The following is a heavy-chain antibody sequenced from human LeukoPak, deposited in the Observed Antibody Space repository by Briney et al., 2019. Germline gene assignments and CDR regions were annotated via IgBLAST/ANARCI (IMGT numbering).Heavy chain of an antibody. V-gene: IGHV3-48*04. Sequence: GGSLRLSCAASGFTFSSYSMNWVRQAPGKGLEWVSYISSSSSTIYYADSVKGRFTISRDNAKNSLYLQMNSLRAEDTAVYYCARESGDYYDSSGYYRAFDIWGQGTMVTVSS. CDR2: ISSSSSTI. CDR3: ARESGDYYDSSGYYRAFDI. D-gene: IGHD3-22*01. CDR1: GFTFSSYS. J-gene: IGHJ3*02.